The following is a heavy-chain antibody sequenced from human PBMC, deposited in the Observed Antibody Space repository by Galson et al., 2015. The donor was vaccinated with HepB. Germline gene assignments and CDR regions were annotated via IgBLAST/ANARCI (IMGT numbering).Heavy chain of an antibody. CDR3: ARRAGGMALDPYFDY. CDR2: INAGNGNT. J-gene: IGHJ4*02. D-gene: IGHD3-16*01. Sequence: SVKVSCKASGYTFTSYGINWVRQAPGQRLEWMGWINAGNGNTKYSQKFQGRVTMTRDTSASTAYMELSSLRSEDTAVYYCARRAGGMALDPYFDYWGQGTLVTVSS. CDR1: GYTFTSYG. V-gene: IGHV1-3*01.